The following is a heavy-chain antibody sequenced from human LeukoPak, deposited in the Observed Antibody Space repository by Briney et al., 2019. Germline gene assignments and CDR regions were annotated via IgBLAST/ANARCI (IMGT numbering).Heavy chain of an antibody. Sequence: PSETLSLTCTVSGYSVSRDFWSWIRQSPGKGLEWIGEINHSGSTNYNPSLKSRVTISVDTSKNQFSLKLSSVTAADTAVYYCARLIAAPPPDPWGQGTLVTVSS. CDR1: GYSVSRDF. CDR2: INHSGST. J-gene: IGHJ5*02. CDR3: ARLIAAPPPDP. V-gene: IGHV4-34*01. D-gene: IGHD6-6*01.